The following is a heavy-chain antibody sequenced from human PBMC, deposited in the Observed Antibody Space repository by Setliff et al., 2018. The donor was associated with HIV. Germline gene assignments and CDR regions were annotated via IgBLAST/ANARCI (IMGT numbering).Heavy chain of an antibody. V-gene: IGHV4-39*01. CDR2: IYYSGRT. CDR1: GGSISSSSYY. J-gene: IGHJ5*02. CDR3: ARHGVSSWYRVLNWFDP. Sequence: PSETLSLTCTVSGGSISSSSYYWGWIRQPPGKGLEWIGSIYYSGRTYYNPSLKSRVTISVDTSKNQFSLKLSSVTAADTAVYYCARHGVSSWYRVLNWFDPWGQGTLVTVSS. D-gene: IGHD6-13*01.